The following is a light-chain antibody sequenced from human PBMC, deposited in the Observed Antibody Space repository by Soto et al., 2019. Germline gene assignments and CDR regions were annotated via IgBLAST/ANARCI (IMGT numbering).Light chain of an antibody. V-gene: IGKV1-5*02. CDR1: QSVSTR. CDR3: QQYSVYWT. CDR2: DAS. J-gene: IGKJ1*01. Sequence: IQMARFPSAQSSTVREGDSNICRASQSVSTRLAWYQQKPGKAPKVLIYDASSWAGGVPSRFTGSGSGTEFTLTINSLQPDDFATYYCQQYSVYWTFGQGTKVDIK.